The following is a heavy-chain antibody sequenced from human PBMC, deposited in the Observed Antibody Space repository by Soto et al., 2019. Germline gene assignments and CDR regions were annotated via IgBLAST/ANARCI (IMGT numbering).Heavy chain of an antibody. D-gene: IGHD6-13*01. J-gene: IGHJ6*02. CDR2: NFYSGST. CDR3: AREERVATAATPYYYYVMDV. V-gene: IGHV4-59*01. Sequence: WTWIRQPPGKGLEWIGNNFYSGSTNYNPSLKSRVSISVDTSKNQFSLRLTSVTAADTAVYYCAREERVATAATPYYYYVMDVWGQGTTVTVSS.